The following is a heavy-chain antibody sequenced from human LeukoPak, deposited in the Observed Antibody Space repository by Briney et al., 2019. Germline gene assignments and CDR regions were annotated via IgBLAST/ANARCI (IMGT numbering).Heavy chain of an antibody. D-gene: IGHD5-12*01. V-gene: IGHV1-69*13. J-gene: IGHJ4*02. CDR2: IIPIFGTA. Sequence: SVKVSCKASGGTFISYAISWVRQAPGQGLEWMGGIIPIFGTANYAQKFQGRVTITADESTSTAYMELSRLRSEDTAVYYCARALGMVATEPLSDYWGQGTLVTVSS. CDR1: GGTFISYA. CDR3: ARALGMVATEPLSDY.